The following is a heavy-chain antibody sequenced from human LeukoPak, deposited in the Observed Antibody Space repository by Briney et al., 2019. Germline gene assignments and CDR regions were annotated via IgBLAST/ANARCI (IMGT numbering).Heavy chain of an antibody. CDR2: IRSKAYNGTT. CDR1: GFTFSSYN. CDR3: TSGANSL. D-gene: IGHD4-23*01. Sequence: PGGSLRLSCAASGFTFSSYNMNWVRQAPGKGLEWVGFIRSKAYNGTTEYAASVKGRFTISRDDSKSIAYLQMNSLKSEDTAVYYCTSGANSLWGQGTLVTVSS. J-gene: IGHJ4*02. V-gene: IGHV3-49*04.